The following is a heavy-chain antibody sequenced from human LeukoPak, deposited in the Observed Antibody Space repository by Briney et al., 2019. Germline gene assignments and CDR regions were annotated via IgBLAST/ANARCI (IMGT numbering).Heavy chain of an antibody. CDR2: ISAYNGNT. V-gene: IGHV1-18*01. Sequence: ASVKVSCKASGGTFSSYGISWVRQAPGQGLEWMGWISAYNGNTNYAQKLQGRVTMTTDTSTSTAYMELRSLRSDDTAVYYCARDVAAAGTVGDFDYWGQGTLVTVSS. CDR1: GGTFSSYG. D-gene: IGHD6-13*01. CDR3: ARDVAAAGTVGDFDY. J-gene: IGHJ4*02.